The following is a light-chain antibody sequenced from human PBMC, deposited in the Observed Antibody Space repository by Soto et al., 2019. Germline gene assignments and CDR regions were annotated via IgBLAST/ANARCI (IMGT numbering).Light chain of an antibody. J-gene: IGKJ1*01. CDR3: QQYGSSPWT. CDR1: QSVSSSY. V-gene: IGKV3-20*01. CDR2: GAS. Sequence: EIVLTQSPGTLSWSPGERATLSCRASQSVSSSYLAWYQQKPGQAPRLLIYGASSRATGIPDRFSGSGSGTDFTLTTSRLEPEDFAVYYCQQYGSSPWTFGQGTKVDNK.